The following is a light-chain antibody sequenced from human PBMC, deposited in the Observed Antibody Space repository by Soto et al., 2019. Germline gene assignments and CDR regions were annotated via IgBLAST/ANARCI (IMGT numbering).Light chain of an antibody. V-gene: IGKV3-15*01. CDR1: QSVGTN. CDR3: QQYKNWPQYT. J-gene: IGKJ2*01. CDR2: SAS. Sequence: EVVMTQFPATLSVSPGERATLSCRASQSVGTNLAWYQHKRGQAPRLLIYSASNRAAGVPARFSGSGSGTEFSLTISSLQSEDFAIYYYQQYKNWPQYTCGQGTILEIK.